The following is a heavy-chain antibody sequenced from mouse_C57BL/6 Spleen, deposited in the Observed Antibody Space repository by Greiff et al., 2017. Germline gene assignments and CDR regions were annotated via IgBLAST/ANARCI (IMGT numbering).Heavy chain of an antibody. D-gene: IGHD2-4*01. CDR1: GFSLTSYG. CDR3: ARNYYDYDGSPFAY. Sequence: VQLQQSGPGLVQPSQSLSITCTVSGFSLTSYGVHWVRQSPGTGLEWLGVIWSGGSTDYNAAFISRLSISKDNSKSQVFFKMNSLQADDTAIYXCARNYYDYDGSPFAYWGQGTLVTVSA. CDR2: IWSGGST. J-gene: IGHJ3*01. V-gene: IGHV2-2*01.